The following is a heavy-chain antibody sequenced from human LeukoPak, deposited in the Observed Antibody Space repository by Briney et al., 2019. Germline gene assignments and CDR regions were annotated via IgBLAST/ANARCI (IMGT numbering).Heavy chain of an antibody. Sequence: GGSLRLSCAASGLTFSSYAMSWVRQAPGQGLEWVSAISGSGGSTYYADSVKGRFTISRDNAKNTLYLQLNSLRAEDTGVYYCAKLGGSFYGGGQGTLVTVSS. J-gene: IGHJ4*02. CDR2: ISGSGGST. D-gene: IGHD2-2*01. CDR1: GLTFSSYA. V-gene: IGHV3-23*01. CDR3: AKLGGSFYG.